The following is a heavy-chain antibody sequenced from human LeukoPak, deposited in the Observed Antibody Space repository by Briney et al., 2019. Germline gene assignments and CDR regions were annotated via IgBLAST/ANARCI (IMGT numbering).Heavy chain of an antibody. Sequence: SVKVSCKASGGTFSNYAISWVRQAPGQGLEWMGGIIPIFGTANYAQKFRGRVTITADKSTRTAYMELSRLRSDDTAVYYCARENYGSGEFDPWGQGTLVTVSS. CDR2: IIPIFGTA. CDR1: GGTFSNYA. J-gene: IGHJ5*02. D-gene: IGHD3-10*01. V-gene: IGHV1-69*06. CDR3: ARENYGSGEFDP.